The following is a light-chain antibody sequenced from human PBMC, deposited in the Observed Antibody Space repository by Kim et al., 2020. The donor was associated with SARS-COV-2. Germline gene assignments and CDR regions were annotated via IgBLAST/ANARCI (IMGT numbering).Light chain of an antibody. CDR2: DVS. J-gene: IGLJ2*01. CDR3: SSYTSSSTLGRV. Sequence: SLAFSCTGTSSDVGGYNYVSWYQQHPGKAPKLMIYDVSNRPSGVSNRFSGSKFGNTASLTISGLQAEDEADYYCSSYTSSSTLGRVFGGGTQLTVL. CDR1: SSDVGGYNY. V-gene: IGLV2-14*03.